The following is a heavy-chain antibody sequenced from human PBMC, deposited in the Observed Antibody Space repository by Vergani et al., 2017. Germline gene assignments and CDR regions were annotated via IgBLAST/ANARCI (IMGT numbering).Heavy chain of an antibody. J-gene: IGHJ4*02. CDR2: INPNSGGT. V-gene: IGHV1-2*02. D-gene: IGHD2-2*01. CDR1: GYTFTDYF. CDR3: ARVGTSSNRDYFDY. Sequence: QVQLVQSGAEVKKPGASVKFSCRASGYTFTDYFMHGLRQAPGQGLEWMGWINPNSGGTNYAQKFQGRVTMTRDTSISTAYMELSNLRSDDTAVYYCARVGTSSNRDYFDYWGQGTLVTVSS.